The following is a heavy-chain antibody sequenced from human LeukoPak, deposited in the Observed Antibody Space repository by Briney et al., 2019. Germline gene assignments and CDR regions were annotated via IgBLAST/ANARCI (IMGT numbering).Heavy chain of an antibody. J-gene: IGHJ4*02. V-gene: IGHV3-48*02. D-gene: IGHD5-24*01. CDR2: ISSSSSTI. Sequence: PGGSLRLSCAASGFTFSSYSMNWVRQAPGKGLEWVSYISSSSSTIYYADSVKGRFTISRDNSKNSLYLQMNSQRDEDTAVYFCARDSDGYRGTYFDYWGQGTLVTVSS. CDR1: GFTFSSYS. CDR3: ARDSDGYRGTYFDY.